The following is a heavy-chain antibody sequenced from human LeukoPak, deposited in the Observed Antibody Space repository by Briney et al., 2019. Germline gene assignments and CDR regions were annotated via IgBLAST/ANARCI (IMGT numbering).Heavy chain of an antibody. J-gene: IGHJ6*03. Sequence: ASVKVSCKASRYTSTGYYMHWVRQAPGQGLERMGWIITKSGDTTYEQKFQARVTMTRETSISTAYMELSRLRSNDTAVYYSARGRFLVATISDYYYMDVWGKGTTVTVSS. V-gene: IGHV1-2*02. D-gene: IGHD5-12*01. CDR1: RYTSTGYY. CDR3: ARGRFLVATISDYYYMDV. CDR2: IITKSGDT.